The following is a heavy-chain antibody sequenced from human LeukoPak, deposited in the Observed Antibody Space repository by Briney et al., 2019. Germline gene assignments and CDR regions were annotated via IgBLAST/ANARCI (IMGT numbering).Heavy chain of an antibody. CDR3: ARDPGWLDFDY. CDR2: IYHSGST. CDR1: GGSISSGGYY. V-gene: IGHV4-30-2*01. J-gene: IGHJ4*02. Sequence: SSQTLSLTCTVSGGSISSGGYYWSWIRQPPGKGLEWIGYIYHSGSTYYNPSLKSRVTISVDRSKNQFSLKLSSVTPEDTAVYYCARDPGWLDFDYWGQGTLVTVSA. D-gene: IGHD5-12*01.